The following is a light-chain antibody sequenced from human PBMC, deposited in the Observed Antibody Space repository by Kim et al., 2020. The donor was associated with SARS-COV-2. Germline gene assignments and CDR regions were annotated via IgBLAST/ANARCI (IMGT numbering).Light chain of an antibody. Sequence: GQSIPISCPGTSSDIGNYNFVSWSQQHPGKAPKLLIYDVSKRPSGVSDRFSGSKSGNTASLTISGLQAEDEADYYCSSHIGSSTWVFGGGTQLTVL. CDR2: DVS. CDR3: SSHIGSSTWV. J-gene: IGLJ3*02. V-gene: IGLV2-14*04. CDR1: SSDIGNYNF.